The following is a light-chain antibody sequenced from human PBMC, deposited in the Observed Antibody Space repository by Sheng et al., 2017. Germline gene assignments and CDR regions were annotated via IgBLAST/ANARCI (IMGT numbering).Light chain of an antibody. Sequence: ETVMTQSPGTLSVSPGERATLSCRASESVGTNLAWYQQKPGQAPRLLIYGASIRATGFPGRFXGSGSETEFTLTISSLQSEDFAVYHCQQYANWPITFGQGTRLEIK. CDR1: ESVGTN. V-gene: IGKV3-15*01. CDR3: QQYANWPIT. CDR2: GAS. J-gene: IGKJ5*01.